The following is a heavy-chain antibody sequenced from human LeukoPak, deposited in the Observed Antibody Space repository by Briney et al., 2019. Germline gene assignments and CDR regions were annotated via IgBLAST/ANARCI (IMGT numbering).Heavy chain of an antibody. CDR1: GFTFSTYW. V-gene: IGHV3-74*01. CDR2: INNDGSST. Sequence: GGSLRLSCAASGFTFSTYWMHWVRQAPGKGLVWVSRINNDGSSTNYADSVKGRFTISRDNAKNSYLQMNSLRAENTAVYYCARDGHAYGRGSPHYWGQRTLVTVSS. CDR3: ARDGHAYGRGSPHY. J-gene: IGHJ4*02. D-gene: IGHD3-10*01.